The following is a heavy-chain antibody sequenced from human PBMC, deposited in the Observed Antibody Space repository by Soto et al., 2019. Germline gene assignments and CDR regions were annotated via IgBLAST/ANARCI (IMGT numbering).Heavy chain of an antibody. V-gene: IGHV3-66*01. D-gene: IGHD6-6*01. Sequence: GGSLRLSCAASGFTVSSNYMSWVRQAPGKGLEWVSVIYSGGSTYYADSVKGRFTISRDNSKNTLHLQMNSLRAEDTAVYYCARVRAARRGGYYYYYMDVWGKGTTVTVSS. J-gene: IGHJ6*03. CDR1: GFTVSSNY. CDR3: ARVRAARRGGYYYYYMDV. CDR2: IYSGGST.